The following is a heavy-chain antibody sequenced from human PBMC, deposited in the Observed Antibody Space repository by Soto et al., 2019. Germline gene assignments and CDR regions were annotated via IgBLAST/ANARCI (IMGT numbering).Heavy chain of an antibody. J-gene: IGHJ3*02. D-gene: IGHD2-8*01. CDR2: IGSVGGDT. V-gene: IGHV3-23*01. Sequence: EVQLLESGGGLVQPGGSLRLSCAGSGFTFRNFAMTWVRQAPGKRLEWDSTIGSVGGDTYYADSVKGRFTISRDDSKNTLSLQMNSLRAEDTAIYFCAKDMVNANSVWDPFDIWGQGTMVTVSS. CDR1: GFTFRNFA. CDR3: AKDMVNANSVWDPFDI.